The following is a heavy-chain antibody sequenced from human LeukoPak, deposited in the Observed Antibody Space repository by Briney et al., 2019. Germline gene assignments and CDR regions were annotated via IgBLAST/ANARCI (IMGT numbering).Heavy chain of an antibody. Sequence: GGSLRLSCAASGFTFSYWMSWVRQAPGKGLEWVANIKQDGSEKYYVDSVKGRFTISRDNAKNSLYLQMNSLRAEDTAVYYCATSAVITTFGVVIHNYFDYWGQGTLVTVSS. CDR2: IKQDGSEK. D-gene: IGHD3-3*01. J-gene: IGHJ4*02. V-gene: IGHV3-7*01. CDR1: GFTFSYW. CDR3: ATSAVITTFGVVIHNYFDY.